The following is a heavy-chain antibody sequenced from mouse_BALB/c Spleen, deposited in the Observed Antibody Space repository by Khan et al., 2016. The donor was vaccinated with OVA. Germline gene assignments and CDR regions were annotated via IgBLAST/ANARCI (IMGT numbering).Heavy chain of an antibody. Sequence: VQLQQSRAEILKPGASVKLSCTSSGFNIKDTYMHWVKQRPEQGLEGIGRIDPANGDIKYDPKFQGKATITADTLFNTAYLQLSSLTSDATADYSCATRYVNPFAYWGQGTLVTVSA. CDR2: IDPANGDI. D-gene: IGHD2-10*02. CDR3: ATRYVNPFAY. J-gene: IGHJ3*01. CDR1: GFNIKDTY. V-gene: IGHV14-3*02.